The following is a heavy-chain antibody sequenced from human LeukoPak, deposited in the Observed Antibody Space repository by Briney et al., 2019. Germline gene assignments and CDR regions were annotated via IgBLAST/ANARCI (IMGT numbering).Heavy chain of an antibody. D-gene: IGHD1-26*01. CDR1: GFTFSSYA. V-gene: IGHV3-23*01. J-gene: IGHJ4*02. CDR2: ISGSGGST. Sequence: GGSLRLSCVASGFTFSSYAMSWVRQAPGKGLEWVSAISGSGGSTYYADSVKGRFTISRDNSKNTLYLQMNSLRAEDTAVYYCAREWGSYSRGGDYWGQGTLVTVSS. CDR3: AREWGSYSRGGDY.